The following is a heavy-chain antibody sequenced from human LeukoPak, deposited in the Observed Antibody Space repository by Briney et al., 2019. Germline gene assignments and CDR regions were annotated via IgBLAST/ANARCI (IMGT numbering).Heavy chain of an antibody. D-gene: IGHD4-17*01. Sequence: SETLSLTCAVSGYSISSGYYWDWIRQPPGKGLEWIGSIYHSGSTYYNPSLKSRVTISVDTSKNQFSLKLSSVTAADTAVYYCAREWRRGYGDYGHDYWGQGTLVTVSS. CDR2: IYHSGST. CDR3: AREWRRGYGDYGHDY. CDR1: GYSISSGYY. V-gene: IGHV4-38-2*02. J-gene: IGHJ4*02.